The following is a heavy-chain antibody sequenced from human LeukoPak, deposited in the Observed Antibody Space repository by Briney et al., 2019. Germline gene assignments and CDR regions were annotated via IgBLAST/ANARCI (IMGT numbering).Heavy chain of an antibody. D-gene: IGHD2-15*01. J-gene: IGHJ3*02. Sequence: GGSLRLSCAASGFTFSSYEMNWVRQAPGKGLEWVSYISSSGSNIYYADSVKGRFTISRDNAKNSLYLQMNSLRAEDTALYYCAKKGYCSGGSCPKPTEADAFDIWGQGTMVTVSS. V-gene: IGHV3-48*03. CDR2: ISSSGSNI. CDR3: AKKGYCSGGSCPKPTEADAFDI. CDR1: GFTFSSYE.